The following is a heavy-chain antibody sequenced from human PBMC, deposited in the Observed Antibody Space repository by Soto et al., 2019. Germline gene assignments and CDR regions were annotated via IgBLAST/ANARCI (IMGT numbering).Heavy chain of an antibody. V-gene: IGHV4-34*01. CDR3: ARVSYDFWSGYSLHFDY. Sequence: SETLSLTCAVYGGSFSGYYWSWIRQPPGKGLEWIGEINHSGSTNYNPSLKSRVTISVDTSKNQFSLKLSSVTAADTAVYYCARVSYDFWSGYSLHFDYWGQGTLVTVSS. CDR1: GGSFSGYY. CDR2: INHSGST. D-gene: IGHD3-3*01. J-gene: IGHJ4*02.